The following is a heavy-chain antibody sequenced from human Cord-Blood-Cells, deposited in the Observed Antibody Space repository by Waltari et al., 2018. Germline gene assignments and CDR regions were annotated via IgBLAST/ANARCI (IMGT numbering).Heavy chain of an antibody. J-gene: IGHJ5*02. CDR1: GYSFTSYW. V-gene: IGHV5-51*01. CDR2: IYPGDSDT. Sequence: EVQLVQSGAEVKKPGESLKISCKGSGYSFTSYWIGWVRQMPGKGLEWMGIIYPGDSDTRYSPSFQGKVTISAGKSTSTAYLQWSSLKASDTAMYYCARPYCSGGSCYNWFDPWGQGTLVTVSS. CDR3: ARPYCSGGSCYNWFDP. D-gene: IGHD2-15*01.